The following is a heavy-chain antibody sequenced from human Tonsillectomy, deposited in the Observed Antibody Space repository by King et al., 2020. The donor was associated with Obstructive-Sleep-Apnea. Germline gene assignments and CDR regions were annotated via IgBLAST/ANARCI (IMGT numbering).Heavy chain of an antibody. Sequence: EVQLVESGGDLVQPGGSLRLSCAASGFTFSSYWMSWVRQAPGKGLEWVANIKEDESEKYYVDSVKGRFTISRDNAENSLSLQMNSLRAEDTAVYYCARAGGTGITLDSFDIWGQGTMVTVSS. V-gene: IGHV3-7*01. D-gene: IGHD1-1*01. J-gene: IGHJ3*02. CDR3: ARAGGTGITLDSFDI. CDR1: GFTFSSYW. CDR2: IKEDESEK.